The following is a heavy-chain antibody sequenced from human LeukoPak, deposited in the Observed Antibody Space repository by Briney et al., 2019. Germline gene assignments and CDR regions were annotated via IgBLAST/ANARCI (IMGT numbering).Heavy chain of an antibody. Sequence: ASVKVSRKASGYTFTGYYMHWVRQAPGQGLEWMGWINPNSGGTNYAQKFQGRVTMTRDTSISTAYMELSRLRSDDTAGYYCARDLGDTNYGMDVWGQGTTVTVSS. CDR3: ARDLGDTNYGMDV. V-gene: IGHV1-2*02. D-gene: IGHD5-18*01. CDR1: GYTFTGYY. CDR2: INPNSGGT. J-gene: IGHJ6*02.